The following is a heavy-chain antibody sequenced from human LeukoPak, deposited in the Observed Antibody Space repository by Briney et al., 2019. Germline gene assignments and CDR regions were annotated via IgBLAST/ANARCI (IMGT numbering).Heavy chain of an antibody. D-gene: IGHD3-3*01. CDR2: IIPIFGTA. J-gene: IGHJ4*02. V-gene: IGHV1-69*13. CDR1: GGTFSSYA. CDR3: ARGLPYLLEWLLNY. Sequence: ASVKVSCKASGGTFSSYAISWVRQAPGQGLEWMGGIIPIFGTANYAQKFQGRVTITAVESTSTAYMELSSLRSEDTAVYYCARGLPYLLEWLLNYWGQGTLVTVSS.